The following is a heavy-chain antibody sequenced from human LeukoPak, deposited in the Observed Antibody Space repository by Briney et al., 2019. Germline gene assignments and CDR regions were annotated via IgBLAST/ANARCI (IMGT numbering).Heavy chain of an antibody. V-gene: IGHV3-20*04. CDR1: GFTFSSYS. J-gene: IGHJ6*03. D-gene: IGHD3-10*01. CDR2: INWNGDST. CDR3: ARGAGSGYYFYMDV. Sequence: RPGGSLRLSCAASGFTFSSYSMNWVRQAPGKGLEWVSGINWNGDSTGYVDSVKGRFTISRDNAKNSLYLQMNSLRVEDTALYYCARGAGSGYYFYMDVWGKGTTVTVSS.